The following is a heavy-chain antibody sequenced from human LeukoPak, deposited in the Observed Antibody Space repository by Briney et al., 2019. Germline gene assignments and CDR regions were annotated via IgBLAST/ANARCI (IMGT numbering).Heavy chain of an antibody. D-gene: IGHD6-19*01. CDR1: RGSISSFY. CDR2: AYYSGST. Sequence: SQTLSLTCTVSRGSISSFYWNWIRQSPGKGLEWIGYAYYSGSTTYNPSLESRVTISVGTSKNQFSLKLTAVTAADTAVYYCARNSAVATSRSWFDPWGQGTLVTVSS. V-gene: IGHV4-59*08. J-gene: IGHJ5*02. CDR3: ARNSAVATSRSWFDP.